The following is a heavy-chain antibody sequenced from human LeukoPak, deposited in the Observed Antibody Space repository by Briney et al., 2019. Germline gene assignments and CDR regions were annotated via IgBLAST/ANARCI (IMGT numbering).Heavy chain of an antibody. V-gene: IGHV1-2*02. D-gene: IGHD2-8*01. CDR2: INPNSGGT. Sequence: ASVKVSCKASGYTFTGCYMHWVRQAPGQGLEWMGWINPNSGGTNYAQKFQGRVTMTRDTSISTAYMELSSLRVEDTAVYYCARYCSSDVCDSRYFDYWGQGTPVTVSS. J-gene: IGHJ4*02. CDR1: GYTFTGCY. CDR3: ARYCSSDVCDSRYFDY.